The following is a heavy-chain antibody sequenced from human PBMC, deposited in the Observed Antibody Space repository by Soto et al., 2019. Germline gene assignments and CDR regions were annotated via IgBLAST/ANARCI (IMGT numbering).Heavy chain of an antibody. CDR1: GYTFTSYY. CDR2: INPSGGST. J-gene: IGHJ3*01. V-gene: IGHV1-46*01. Sequence: QVQLVQSGAEVKKPGASVKVSCKASGYTFTSYYMHWVRQAPGQGLEWMGIINPSGGSTSYAQKFXGXVXXTRDTSTSTVYMELSSLRSEDTAVYYCARMSTTPVWGQGTMVTVSS. CDR3: ARMSTTPV. D-gene: IGHD1-1*01.